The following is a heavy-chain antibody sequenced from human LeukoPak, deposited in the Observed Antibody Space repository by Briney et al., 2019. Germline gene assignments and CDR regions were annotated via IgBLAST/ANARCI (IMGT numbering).Heavy chain of an antibody. J-gene: IGHJ4*02. Sequence: SETLSLTCSVSGGSIISSSFYWGWIRQPPGKGLEWIGRIFYSGSIYYNPSLKSRVTISIDTSKNQFSLKLSSVTAADTAVYYCARLTYSNYVGYWGQGTLVTVSS. CDR3: ARLTYSNYVGY. D-gene: IGHD4-11*01. CDR1: GGSIISSSFY. V-gene: IGHV4-39*01. CDR2: IFYSGSI.